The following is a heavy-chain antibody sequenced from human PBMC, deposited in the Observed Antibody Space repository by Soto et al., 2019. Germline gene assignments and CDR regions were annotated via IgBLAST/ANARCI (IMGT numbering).Heavy chain of an antibody. J-gene: IGHJ6*02. CDR3: ARDLVGYCSGGSCYPYYYYGMDV. V-gene: IGHV3-30-3*01. CDR2: ISYDGSNK. D-gene: IGHD2-15*01. CDR1: GFTFSSYA. Sequence: TGGSLRLSCAASGFTFSSYAMHWVRQAPGKGLEWVAVISYDGSNKYYADSVKGRFTISRDNSKNTLYLQMNSLRAEDTAVYYCARDLVGYCSGGSCYPYYYYGMDVWGQGTTVTVSS.